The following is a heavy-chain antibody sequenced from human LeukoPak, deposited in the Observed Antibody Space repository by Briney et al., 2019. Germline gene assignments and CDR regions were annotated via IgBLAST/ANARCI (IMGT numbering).Heavy chain of an antibody. CDR3: AKDHGRDGYNFDY. V-gene: IGHV3-30*18. J-gene: IGHJ4*02. D-gene: IGHD5-24*01. CDR1: GFTFSSYG. CDR2: ISYDGSNK. Sequence: GRSLRLSCAASGFTFSSYGMHWVRQAPGKGLEWVAVISYDGSNKYYADPVKGRFTISRDNSKNTLYLQMNSLRAEDTAVYYCAKDHGRDGYNFDYWGQGTLVTVSS.